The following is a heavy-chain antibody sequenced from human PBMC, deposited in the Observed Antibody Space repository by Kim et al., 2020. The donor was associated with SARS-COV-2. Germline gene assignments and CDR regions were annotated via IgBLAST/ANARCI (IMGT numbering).Heavy chain of an antibody. V-gene: IGHV3-15*01. CDR1: GFTFSNAW. Sequence: GGSLRLSCAASGFTFSNAWMSWVRQAPGKGLEWVGRIKSKTDGGTTDYAAPVKGRFTISRDDSKNTLYLQMNSLKTEDTAVYYCTTEYYYDSSCYYDRRLYYYYGMDVWGQGTTVTVSS. J-gene: IGHJ6*02. D-gene: IGHD3-22*01. CDR2: IKSKTDGGTT. CDR3: TTEYYYDSSCYYDRRLYYYYGMDV.